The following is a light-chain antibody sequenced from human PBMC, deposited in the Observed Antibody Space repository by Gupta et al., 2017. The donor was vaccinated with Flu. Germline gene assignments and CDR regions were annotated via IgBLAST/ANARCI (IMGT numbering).Light chain of an antibody. CDR2: DAS. CDR1: QSVNSF. J-gene: IGKJ4*01. V-gene: IGKV3-11*01. CDR3: QQRSNWHS. Sequence: ELVLTQSPATLSLSPGERATLSCRASQSVNSFLAWYEQKPGQAPRRLIFDASSMANGIPHRFRGSGSGTDFTLTSSSREPEDFAVYGWQQRSNWHSFGGGTKVEIK.